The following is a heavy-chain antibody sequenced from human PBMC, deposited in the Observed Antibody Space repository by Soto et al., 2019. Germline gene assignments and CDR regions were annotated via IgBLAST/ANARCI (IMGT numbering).Heavy chain of an antibody. D-gene: IGHD6-13*01. CDR2: IYYSGTT. J-gene: IGHJ4*02. CDR1: AGYISTGNYY. Sequence: QVQLQESGPGLVKPSQTLSLTCNVSAGYISTGNYYWSWIRQSPGKGLEWIGHIYYSGTTYYNPSLKSRVTIPWDASKNQFSLELSSVTAADTAIYYCFSRQQQVPLFEYWGQGILVTVSS. V-gene: IGHV4-30-4*01. CDR3: FSRQQQVPLFEY.